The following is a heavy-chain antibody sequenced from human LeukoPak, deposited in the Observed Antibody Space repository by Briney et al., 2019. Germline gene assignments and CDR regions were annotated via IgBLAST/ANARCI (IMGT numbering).Heavy chain of an antibody. CDR1: GYSFTSYW. Sequence: GESLKISCKGSGYSFTSYWIGWVRQMPGKGLEWMGIIYPGDSDTRYSPSFQGQVTISADKSISTAYLQWSSLKASDTAMYYCARLGGQWLVPSAAHFDYWGQGTLVTVSS. CDR2: IYPGDSDT. D-gene: IGHD6-19*01. J-gene: IGHJ4*02. V-gene: IGHV5-51*01. CDR3: ARLGGQWLVPSAAHFDY.